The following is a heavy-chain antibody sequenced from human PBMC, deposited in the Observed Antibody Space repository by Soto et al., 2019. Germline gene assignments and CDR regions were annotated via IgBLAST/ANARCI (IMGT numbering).Heavy chain of an antibody. D-gene: IGHD2-15*01. Sequence: YWIGWIRQHPGKGLEWIGYIYYSGSTYYNPSLKSRVTISVDTSKNQFSLKLSSVTAADTAVYYCARDSPHCSGGSCSDYYYYYMDVWGKGTTVTVSS. CDR2: IYYSGST. V-gene: IGHV4-31*02. CDR1: Y. J-gene: IGHJ6*03. CDR3: ARDSPHCSGGSCSDYYYYYMDV.